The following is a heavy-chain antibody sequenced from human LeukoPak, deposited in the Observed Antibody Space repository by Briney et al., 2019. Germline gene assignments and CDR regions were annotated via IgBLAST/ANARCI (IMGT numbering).Heavy chain of an antibody. CDR1: CYSISSGYY. CDR3: ASPRRVRFLEWLLYHY. J-gene: IGHJ4*02. D-gene: IGHD3-3*01. V-gene: IGHV4-38-2*02. Sequence: PSETLSLTCTVSCYSISSGYYWGWIRQPPGKGLEWIGSIYHSGSTYYNPSLKIRVTISVDTSKNQFSLNLSSVTAADTAVYYCASPRRVRFLEWLLYHYWGQGTLVTVSP. CDR2: IYHSGST.